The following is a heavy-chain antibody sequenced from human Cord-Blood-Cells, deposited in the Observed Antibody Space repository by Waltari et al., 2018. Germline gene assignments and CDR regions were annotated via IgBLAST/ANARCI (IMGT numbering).Heavy chain of an antibody. J-gene: IGHJ5*02. Sequence: QLVQSGAEVKKPGASVKVSCKASGYTFTSYGISWVRPAPGQGLEWMGWISAYNGNTNYAQKLQGRVTMTTDTSTSTAYMELRSLRSDDTAVYYCARVNCSGGSCYFGWFDPWGQGTLVTVSS. D-gene: IGHD2-15*01. V-gene: IGHV1-18*01. CDR1: GYTFTSYG. CDR3: ARVNCSGGSCYFGWFDP. CDR2: ISAYNGNT.